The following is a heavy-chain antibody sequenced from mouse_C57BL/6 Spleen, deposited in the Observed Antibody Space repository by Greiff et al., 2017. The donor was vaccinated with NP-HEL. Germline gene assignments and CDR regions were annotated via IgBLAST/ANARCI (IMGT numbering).Heavy chain of an antibody. CDR3: ARRRLDDGYSFFAY. J-gene: IGHJ3*01. CDR2: IYPGSGST. CDR1: GYTFTSYW. D-gene: IGHD2-3*01. V-gene: IGHV1-55*01. Sequence: QVQLQQPGAELVKPGASVKMSCKASGYTFTSYWITWVKQRPGQGLEWIGDIYPGSGSTNYNEKFKSKATLTVDTSSSTAYMQLSSLTSEDSAVYYCARRRLDDGYSFFAYWGQGTLVTVSA.